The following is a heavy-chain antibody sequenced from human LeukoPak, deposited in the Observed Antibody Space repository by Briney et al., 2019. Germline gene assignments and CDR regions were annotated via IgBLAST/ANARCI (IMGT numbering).Heavy chain of an antibody. CDR3: AKDLSSGSRRAY. CDR1: GLTFSRYS. V-gene: IGHV3-21*01. Sequence: GGSLRLSCAASGLTFSRYSMNWVRQAPGKGLEWVSSISSSSSYIYYTDSVKGRFTISRDNAKNSLYLQMNSLRAEDTGVYYCAKDLSSGSRRAYWGQGTLVTVSS. D-gene: IGHD6-19*01. CDR2: ISSSSSYI. J-gene: IGHJ4*02.